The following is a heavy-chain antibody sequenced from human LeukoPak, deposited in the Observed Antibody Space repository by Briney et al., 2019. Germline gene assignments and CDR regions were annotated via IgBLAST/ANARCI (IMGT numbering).Heavy chain of an antibody. CDR1: GYSISSGYY. D-gene: IGHD3-16*02. CDR2: IYHSGST. Sequence: SETLSLTCTVSGYSISSGYYWGWIRQPPGKGLEWIGSIYHSGSTNYNPSLKSRVTISVDTSKNQFSLKLSSVTAADTAVYYCARGPYDYVWGSYRRFDYWGQGTLVTVSS. CDR3: ARGPYDYVWGSYRRFDY. V-gene: IGHV4-38-2*02. J-gene: IGHJ4*02.